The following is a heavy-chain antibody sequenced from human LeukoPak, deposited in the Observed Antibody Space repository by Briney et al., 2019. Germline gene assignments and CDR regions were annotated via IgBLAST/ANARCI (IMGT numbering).Heavy chain of an antibody. CDR2: ISSSSGYI. CDR1: GFTFSSYS. V-gene: IGHV3-21*01. D-gene: IGHD1-14*01. J-gene: IGHJ3*02. Sequence: PGGSLRLSCAASGFTFSSYSMNWVRQAPGKGLEWVSSISSSSGYIYYADSVKGRFTISRDNAKNSLYLQMNSLRAEDTAVYYCARGRNPDPAADVAFDIWGQGTMVTVSS. CDR3: ARGRNPDPAADVAFDI.